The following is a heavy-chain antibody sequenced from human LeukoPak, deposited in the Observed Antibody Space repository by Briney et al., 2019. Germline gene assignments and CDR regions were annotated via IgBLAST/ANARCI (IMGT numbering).Heavy chain of an antibody. V-gene: IGHV1-69*13. D-gene: IGHD3-3*01. Sequence: ASVKVSCKASGGTFSSYAISWVRQAPGQGLEWMGGIIPIFGTANYAQKFQGRVTITADESTSTAYMELSSLRSDDTAVYYCARACWSGYYHDYWGQGTLVTVSS. CDR3: ARACWSGYYHDY. J-gene: IGHJ4*02. CDR1: GGTFSSYA. CDR2: IIPIFGTA.